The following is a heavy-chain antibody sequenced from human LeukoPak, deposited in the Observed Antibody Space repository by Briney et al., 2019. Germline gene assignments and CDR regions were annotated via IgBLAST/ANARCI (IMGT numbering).Heavy chain of an antibody. J-gene: IGHJ6*02. CDR3: ARFRGYCSSTSCPGYMDV. Sequence: SVKVSCKASGGTFSSYAISWVRQAPGQGLEWMGRIIPTLGIANYAQKFQGRVTITADKSTSTAYMELSSLRSEDTAVYYCARFRGYCSSTSCPGYMDVWGQGTTVTVSS. D-gene: IGHD2-2*03. CDR1: GGTFSSYA. CDR2: IIPTLGIA. V-gene: IGHV1-69*04.